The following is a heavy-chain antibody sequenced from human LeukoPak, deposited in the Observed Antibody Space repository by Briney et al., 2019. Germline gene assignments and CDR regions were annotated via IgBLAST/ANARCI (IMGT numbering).Heavy chain of an antibody. CDR3: AREGVRGDFDY. D-gene: IGHD3-10*02. Sequence: PGGSLRLSCAASGFTFSSHAMTWVRQAPGKGLEWVSSITGRGGSTYYADSVKGRFTISRDNSKNTVYLQMNSLRAEDTAVYYCAREGVRGDFDYWGQGTLVTVSS. CDR2: ITGRGGST. V-gene: IGHV3-23*01. CDR1: GFTFSSHA. J-gene: IGHJ4*02.